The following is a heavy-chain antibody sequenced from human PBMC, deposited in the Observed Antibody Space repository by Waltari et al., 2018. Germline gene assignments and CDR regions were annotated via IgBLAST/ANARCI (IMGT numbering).Heavy chain of an antibody. CDR1: GYILPTYC. Sequence: QVQLVQAGSELKTYAASVEVSCKASGYILPTYCIIWVRQAPGQGLEWMGWIKTNTGNPTYVQGFTGRFVFSLDTSVSTAYLQISSLKAEDSAIYYCARGGGTFSKPQYFDSWGQGTRVTVSS. J-gene: IGHJ4*02. CDR3: ARGGGTFSKPQYFDS. V-gene: IGHV7-4-1*02. CDR2: IKTNTGNP. D-gene: IGHD1-26*01.